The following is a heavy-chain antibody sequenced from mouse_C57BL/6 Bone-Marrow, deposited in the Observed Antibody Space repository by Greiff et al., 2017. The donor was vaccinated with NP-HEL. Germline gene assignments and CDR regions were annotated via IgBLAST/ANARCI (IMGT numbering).Heavy chain of an antibody. J-gene: IGHJ1*03. CDR3: ARGESYGRDWYFDV. CDR2: IYPGSGST. CDR1: GYTFPSYW. Sequence: QVQLQQPGAELVKPGASVKMSCKASGYTFPSYWITWVKQRPGQGLEWIGDIYPGSGSTKYNEKVKSKATLTVDTSSSTAYMQLSSLTSEDSAVYYCARGESYGRDWYFDVWGTGTTVTVSS. V-gene: IGHV1-55*01. D-gene: IGHD3-3*01.